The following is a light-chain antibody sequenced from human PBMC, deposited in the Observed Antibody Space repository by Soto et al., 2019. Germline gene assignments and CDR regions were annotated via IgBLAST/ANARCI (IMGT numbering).Light chain of an antibody. Sequence: DIRMTQSPSTLSASVGDRVTITCRASQSVFIWLSCYQHKPGRAPKLLIFDGTNLQNGVPSRFSGDGFETEFSLTISSLQPDDFATYYCQIYSGNSFTFGQGTPLEI. CDR2: DGT. CDR3: QIYSGNSFT. CDR1: QSVFIW. V-gene: IGKV1-5*01. J-gene: IGKJ2*01.